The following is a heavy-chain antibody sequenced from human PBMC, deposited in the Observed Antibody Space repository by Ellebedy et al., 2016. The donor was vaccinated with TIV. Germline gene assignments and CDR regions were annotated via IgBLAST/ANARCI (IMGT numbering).Heavy chain of an antibody. D-gene: IGHD6-19*01. CDR3: VRGVGSGLYRYYYGMDV. Sequence: GESLKISCAASGFTFSTCSMNWVRQSPGKGLEWVSSISSSDTYINYADLVKGRFTISRDNANNSLFLQMNSLRAEDTAVYYCVRGVGSGLYRYYYGMDVWGQGTTVTVSS. J-gene: IGHJ6*02. V-gene: IGHV3-21*01. CDR2: ISSSDTYI. CDR1: GFTFSTCS.